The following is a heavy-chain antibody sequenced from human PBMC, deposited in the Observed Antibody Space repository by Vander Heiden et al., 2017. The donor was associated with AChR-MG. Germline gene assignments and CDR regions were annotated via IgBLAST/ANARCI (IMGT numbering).Heavy chain of an antibody. CDR3: ARWKGAVAVLGV. D-gene: IGHD6-19*01. J-gene: IGHJ1*01. Sequence: EVQLLESGGGLEQPGGSLRLPCAASAFTCSSYAMSWVRQAPGKGLEWVSAISGSGGSTYYADSVKGRFTISRDNSKNTLYLQMNSLRAEDTAVYYCARWKGAVAVLGVWGQGTLVTVSS. V-gene: IGHV3-23*01. CDR2: ISGSGGST. CDR1: AFTCSSYA.